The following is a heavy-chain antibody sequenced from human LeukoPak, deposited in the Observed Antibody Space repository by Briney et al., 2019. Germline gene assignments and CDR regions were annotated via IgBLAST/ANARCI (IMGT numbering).Heavy chain of an antibody. CDR2: ISGSGDST. CDR3: AKDQGWFGELFGYFDY. J-gene: IGHJ4*02. Sequence: PGGSLRLSCAASGFTFSSYGMSWVRQAPGKGLEWVSAISGSGDSTYYADSVKGRFTISRDNSKNTLYVQMNSVRAEDTALYYCAKDQGWFGELFGYFDYWGQGILVTVSS. V-gene: IGHV3-23*01. CDR1: GFTFSSYG. D-gene: IGHD3-10*01.